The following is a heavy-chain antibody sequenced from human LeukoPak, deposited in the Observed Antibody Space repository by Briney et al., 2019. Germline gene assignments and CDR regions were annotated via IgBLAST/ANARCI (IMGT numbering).Heavy chain of an antibody. Sequence: SETPSLTCTVSGGSISSYYWSWIRQPPGKGLEWIGYIYYSGSTNYNPSLKSRVTISVDTSKNQFSLKLSSVTAADTAVYYCARAQGIIAAAGTFRGLNWFDPRGQGTLVTVSS. J-gene: IGHJ5*02. V-gene: IGHV4-59*01. CDR3: ARAQGIIAAAGTFRGLNWFDP. CDR1: GGSISSYY. D-gene: IGHD6-13*01. CDR2: IYYSGST.